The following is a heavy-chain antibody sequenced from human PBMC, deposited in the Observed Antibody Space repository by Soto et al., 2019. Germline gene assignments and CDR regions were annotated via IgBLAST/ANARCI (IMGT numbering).Heavy chain of an antibody. CDR2: IFDSGST. CDR1: GGSISGGVHS. CDR3: AREIMPLTNDWYFDL. Sequence: QVQLQESGPGLVKPSETLSLTCTVSGGSISGGVHSWSWIRQPPGKGLEWIGHIFDSGSTYYNPSLKRRLTLSVETSKNQFSLRLSSVTAEDTAVYYCAREIMPLTNDWYFDLWGRGTLVTVSS. D-gene: IGHD2-8*01. J-gene: IGHJ2*01. V-gene: IGHV4-30-4*01.